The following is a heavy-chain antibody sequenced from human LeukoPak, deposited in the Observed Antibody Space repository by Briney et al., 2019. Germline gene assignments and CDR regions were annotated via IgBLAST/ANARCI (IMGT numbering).Heavy chain of an antibody. V-gene: IGHV1-46*01. CDR1: GYTLTSYY. Sequence: ASVKVSCKASGYTLTSYYMHWVRQAPGQGLEWMGIINPSGGSTSYVQKFQGRVTMTRDMSTSTVYMELSSLRSEDTAVYYCARDHVLLWFGELSTRFDYWGQGTLVTVSS. D-gene: IGHD3-10*01. CDR3: ARDHVLLWFGELSTRFDY. J-gene: IGHJ4*02. CDR2: INPSGGST.